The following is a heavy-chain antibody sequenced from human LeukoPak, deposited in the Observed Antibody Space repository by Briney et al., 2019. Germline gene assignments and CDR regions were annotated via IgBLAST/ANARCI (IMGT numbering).Heavy chain of an antibody. CDR3: ARSNQADDY. CDR2: LNPGGSSI. V-gene: IGHV3-74*01. J-gene: IGHJ4*02. Sequence: PGGSLRLSCAASGFTFSSYWMHWVRQVPGKGLVWVARLNPGGSSITYADSVKGSFTISRDNAKNTLYLQMDSLRAEDTGVYYCARSNQADDYWGQGTLVTVSS. CDR1: GFTFSSYW. D-gene: IGHD1-14*01.